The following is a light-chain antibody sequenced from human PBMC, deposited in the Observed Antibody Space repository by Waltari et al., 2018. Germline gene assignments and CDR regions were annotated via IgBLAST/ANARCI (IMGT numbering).Light chain of an antibody. V-gene: IGLV8-61*01. CDR3: VLYMGSGISV. CDR1: SGSVSTKFY. CDR2: STN. J-gene: IGLJ3*02. Sequence: QTVVTQEPSFSVSPGGTVTLTCGLISGSVSTKFYPTWYQQTPGQAPRTLMYSTNTRFSGVPDRFSGSILGNKAALTIAGAQADDESDYYCVLYMGSGISVFGGGTKLTVL.